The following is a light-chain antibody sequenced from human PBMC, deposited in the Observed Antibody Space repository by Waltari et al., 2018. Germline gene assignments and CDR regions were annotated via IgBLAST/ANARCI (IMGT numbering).Light chain of an antibody. J-gene: IGLJ2*01. Sequence: SSELTQDPAVSVAMGQTVRITCQGDSPGRYYSSWYQQRPGPAPILVLYDKNNRPSGVPDRFSGSSSHNTGSLTITGAQAEDEASYYCHSRDASGVAGSFGGGTKLTVL. CDR3: HSRDASGVAGS. CDR1: SPGRYY. V-gene: IGLV3-19*01. CDR2: DKN.